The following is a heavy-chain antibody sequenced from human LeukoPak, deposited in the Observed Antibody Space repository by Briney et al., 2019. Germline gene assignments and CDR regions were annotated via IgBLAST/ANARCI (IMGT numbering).Heavy chain of an antibody. V-gene: IGHV3-7*01. CDR2: IKQDGSEK. D-gene: IGHD3-10*01. J-gene: IGHJ2*01. Sequence: PGGSLRLSCAASGFTFSSYWMSWVRQAPGKGLEWVANIKQDGSEKYYVDSVKGRFTISRDNAKNSLYLQMNSLRAEDTAVYYCARVARYGSPYWYFDLWGRGTLVTVSS. CDR1: GFTFSSYW. CDR3: ARVARYGSPYWYFDL.